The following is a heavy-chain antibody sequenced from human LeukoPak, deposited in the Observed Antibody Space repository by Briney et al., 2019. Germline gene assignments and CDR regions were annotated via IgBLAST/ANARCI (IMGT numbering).Heavy chain of an antibody. V-gene: IGHV3-23*01. D-gene: IGHD5-24*01. CDR1: GFTSSSYA. CDR3: AKDLGWLQMNY. CDR2: ISGSGGST. J-gene: IGHJ4*02. Sequence: GGSLRLSCAASGFTSSSYAMSWVRQAPGKGLEWVSAISGSGGSTYYADSVKGRFTISRDNSKNTLYLQMNSLRAEDTAVYYCAKDLGWLQMNYWGQGTLVTVSS.